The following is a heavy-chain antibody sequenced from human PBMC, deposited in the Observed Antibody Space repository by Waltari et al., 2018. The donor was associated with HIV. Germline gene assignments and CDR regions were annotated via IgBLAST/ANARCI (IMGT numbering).Heavy chain of an antibody. V-gene: IGHV4-34*01. CDR1: GGSFNNYY. CDR3: ARGVFSLIVAGTNFDY. D-gene: IGHD5-12*01. J-gene: IGHJ4*02. CDR2: IDHSGTS. Sequence: QVQLQQWGTGLLKPSETLALTCAVYGGSFNNYYWSWFRQPPGKGLEWIGKIDHSGTSHYNPTLKDRLTMSVDTSKNQFSLKLTSATAADTAVFYCARGVFSLIVAGTNFDYWGQGFLVTVSS.